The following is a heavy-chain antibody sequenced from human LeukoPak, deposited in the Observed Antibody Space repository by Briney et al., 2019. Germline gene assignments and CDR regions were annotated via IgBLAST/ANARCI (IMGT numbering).Heavy chain of an antibody. J-gene: IGHJ6*03. CDR1: GGSISSYY. CDR2: IYYSGST. V-gene: IGHV4-59*01. Sequence: SETLSLTCTVSGGSISSYYWSWIRQPPGKGLEWIGYIYYSGSTNYNPSLKSRVTISVDTSKNQFSLKLSSVTAADTAVYYCARDGSDYYYYYMDVWGKGTTVTISS. CDR3: ARDGSDYYYYYMDV. D-gene: IGHD3-10*01.